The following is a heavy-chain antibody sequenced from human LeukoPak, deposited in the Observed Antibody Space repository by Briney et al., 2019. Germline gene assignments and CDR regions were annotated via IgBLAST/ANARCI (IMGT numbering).Heavy chain of an antibody. J-gene: IGHJ5*02. CDR2: ISYDGSNK. CDR1: GFTFSSYA. Sequence: GGSLSLSCAASGFTFSSYAMHWVRQAPGKGLEWVAVISYDGSNKYYADSVKGRFTISRDNSKNTLYLQMNSLRAEDTAVYYCARVGSDWFDPWGQGTLVTVSP. V-gene: IGHV3-30*04. CDR3: ARVGSDWFDP. D-gene: IGHD3-16*01.